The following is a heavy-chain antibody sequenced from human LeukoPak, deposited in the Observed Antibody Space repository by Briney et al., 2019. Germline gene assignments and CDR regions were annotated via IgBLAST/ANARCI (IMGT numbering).Heavy chain of an antibody. CDR3: ARDELLGYGMDV. J-gene: IGHJ6*02. V-gene: IGHV1-18*01. D-gene: IGHD1-7*01. CDR2: ISGDNSNT. CDR1: GYTFTSYG. Sequence: ASVKVSCKASGYTFTSYGISWVRQAPGQGLEWMGGISGDNSNTKYAEKIQGRVTMTTDTSTSTAYMELRSLRSDDTAVYYCARDELLGYGMDVWGQGTTVTVSS.